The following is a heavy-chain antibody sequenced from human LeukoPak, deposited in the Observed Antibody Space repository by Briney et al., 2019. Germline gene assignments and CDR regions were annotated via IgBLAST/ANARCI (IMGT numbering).Heavy chain of an antibody. D-gene: IGHD2-15*01. CDR3: ARAKAQITLGYCSGGSCYSNWFDP. Sequence: SETLSLTCTVSGGSISSYYWSWIRQPPGKGLEWIGYIYYSGSTNYNPSLKSRVTISVDTSKNQFSLKLSSVTAADTAVYYCARAKAQITLGYCSGGSCYSNWFDPWGQGTLVTVSS. CDR1: GGSISSYY. J-gene: IGHJ5*02. CDR2: IYYSGST. V-gene: IGHV4-59*01.